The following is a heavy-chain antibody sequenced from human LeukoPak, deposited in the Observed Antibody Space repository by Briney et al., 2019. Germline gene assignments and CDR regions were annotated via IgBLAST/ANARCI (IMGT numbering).Heavy chain of an antibody. D-gene: IGHD4-17*01. CDR1: GYTFTSYY. V-gene: IGHV1-46*01. CDR3: ARDLYGDYVAY. CDR2: INPSGGST. J-gene: IGHJ4*02. Sequence: GASVKVSCKASGYTFTSYYMHWVRQAPGQGLEWMGIINPSGGSTSYAQKFQGRVTMTRDTSTSTVYKELSSLRSEDTAVYYCARDLYGDYVAYWGQGTLVTVSS.